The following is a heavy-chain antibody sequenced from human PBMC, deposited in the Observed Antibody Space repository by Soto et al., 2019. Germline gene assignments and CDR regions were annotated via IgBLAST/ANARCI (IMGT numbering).Heavy chain of an antibody. V-gene: IGHV3-30*03. J-gene: IGHJ6*03. CDR2: ISYDGSNK. CDR3: ARVVTRVTASQHYYMDV. CDR1: GFTFSSYG. Sequence: GGSLKLSCAASGFTFSSYGMHWVRQAPGKGLEWVAVISYDGSNKYYADSVKGRFTISRDKSKNTLYLQMNSLRAEDTAVYYCARVVTRVTASQHYYMDVWGKGTTVTVSS. D-gene: IGHD4-17*01.